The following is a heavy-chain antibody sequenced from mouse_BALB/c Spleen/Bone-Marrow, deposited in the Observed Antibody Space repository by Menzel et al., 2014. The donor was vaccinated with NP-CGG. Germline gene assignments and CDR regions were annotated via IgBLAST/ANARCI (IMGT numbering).Heavy chain of an antibody. CDR3: ARDGSSYYAMDY. Sequence: EVHLVESGGGLVKPGGSLKLSCAASGFTFSSYAMSWVRQTPEKRLEWVASISSGGSTYYPDSVKGRFTISRDNARNILYLQMSSLRSEDTDMYYCARDGSSYYAMDYWGQGTSVTVSS. CDR2: ISSGGST. D-gene: IGHD1-1*01. J-gene: IGHJ4*01. V-gene: IGHV5-6-5*01. CDR1: GFTFSSYA.